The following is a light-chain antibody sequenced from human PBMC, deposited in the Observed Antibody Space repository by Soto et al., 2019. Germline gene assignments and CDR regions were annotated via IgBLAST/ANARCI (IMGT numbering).Light chain of an antibody. CDR2: AAS. V-gene: IGKV1-27*01. CDR1: QGISNY. CDR3: QKYNSAPRT. Sequence: DIQMTQSPSSLSASVGDRVTITCRSSQGISNYLAWYQQKPRKVPKLLLYAASTLQSGVPSRFSGSGSGTDFTLTISSLQPEDVATYYCQKYNSAPRTLGQGTKVEIK. J-gene: IGKJ1*01.